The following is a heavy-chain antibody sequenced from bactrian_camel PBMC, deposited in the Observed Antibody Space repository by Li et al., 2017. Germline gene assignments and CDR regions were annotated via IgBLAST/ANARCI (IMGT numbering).Heavy chain of an antibody. J-gene: IGHJ4*01. V-gene: IGHV3S25*01. Sequence: QLVESGGGSVQAGGSLRLSCAASGATIASYCMAWFRQHPGKEREGVSVINSDSGSTSYVDSVKGRFTISQDNAKRTVYLQMNNLRPEDTGMYYCAAGRLRNGYCYSLLNRLAYNNWGQGTQVTVS. CDR1: GATIASYC. CDR3: AAGRLRNGYCYSLLNRLAYNN. D-gene: IGHD2*01. CDR2: INSDSGST.